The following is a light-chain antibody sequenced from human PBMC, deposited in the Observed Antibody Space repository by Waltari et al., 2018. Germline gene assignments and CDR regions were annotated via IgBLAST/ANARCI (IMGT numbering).Light chain of an antibody. J-gene: IGLJ3*02. Sequence: SYDLTQPSSVSVSPGQTARITCSGDILAKKYGRWFQQKPGQAPVQVIYKDNERPSGIHERFSGSSSGTTVTLTISGAHVDDEADYYCYSAADNAVGVFGGGTKLTV. CDR1: ILAKKY. V-gene: IGLV3-27*01. CDR3: YSAADNAVGV. CDR2: KDN.